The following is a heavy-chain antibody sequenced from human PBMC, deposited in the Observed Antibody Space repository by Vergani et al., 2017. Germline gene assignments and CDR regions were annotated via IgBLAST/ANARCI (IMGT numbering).Heavy chain of an antibody. J-gene: IGHJ6*03. CDR3: ASEDRNYKYYMDV. CDR1: GFTVSSNY. Sequence: EVQLVESGGGLVQPGGSLRLSCAASGFTVSSNYMSWVRQAPGKGLEWVSVIYSGGSTYYADSVKGRFTISRDNSKNTLYLQMNSLRAEDTAVYYCASEDRNYKYYMDVWGKGTTVTVSS. V-gene: IGHV3-66*02. D-gene: IGHD2-15*01. CDR2: IYSGGST.